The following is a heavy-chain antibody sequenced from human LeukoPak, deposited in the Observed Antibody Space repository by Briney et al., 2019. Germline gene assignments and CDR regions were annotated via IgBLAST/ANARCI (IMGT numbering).Heavy chain of an antibody. D-gene: IGHD3-22*01. CDR1: GYTFTGYY. J-gene: IGHJ4*02. V-gene: IGHV1-2*02. Sequence: ASVKVSCKASGYTFTGYYMHWVRQAPGQGLELMGWINPNSGGTNYAQKFQGRVTMTRDTAISTAYMELSRLRSDDTAVYYCARDRNRGPAWLIEDYWGPGTLVTVSS. CDR3: ARDRNRGPAWLIEDY. CDR2: INPNSGGT.